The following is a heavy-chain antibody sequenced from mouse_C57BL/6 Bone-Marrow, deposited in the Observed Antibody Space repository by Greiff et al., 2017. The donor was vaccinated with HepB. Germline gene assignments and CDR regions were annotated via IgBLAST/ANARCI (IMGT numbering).Heavy chain of an antibody. CDR1: GFTFSSYA. J-gene: IGHJ2*01. Sequence: DVHLVESGGGLVKPGGSLKLSCAASGFTFSSYAMSWVRQTPEKRLEWVATISDGGSYTYYPDNVKGRFTISRDNAKNNLYLQMSHLKSEDTAMYYCARGNTTFDYWGQGTTLTVSS. CDR3: ARGNTTFDY. D-gene: IGHD1-1*01. CDR2: ISDGGSYT. V-gene: IGHV5-4*01.